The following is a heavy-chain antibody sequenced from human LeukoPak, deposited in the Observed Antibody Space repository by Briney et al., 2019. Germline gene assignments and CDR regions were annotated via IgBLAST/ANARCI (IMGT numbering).Heavy chain of an antibody. Sequence: VASVKVSCKASGYTFTGYYMHWVRQAPGQGLEWMGWINPNSGGTNYAQKFQGRVTMTRDTSISTAYMELSRLRSDDTAVYYCARGPANYDYVWGSYREYYFDYWGQGTLVTVSS. D-gene: IGHD3-16*02. CDR2: INPNSGGT. CDR1: GYTFTGYY. V-gene: IGHV1-2*02. CDR3: ARGPANYDYVWGSYREYYFDY. J-gene: IGHJ4*02.